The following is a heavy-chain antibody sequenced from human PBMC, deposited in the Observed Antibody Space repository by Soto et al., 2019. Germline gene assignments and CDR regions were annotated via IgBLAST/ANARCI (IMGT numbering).Heavy chain of an antibody. CDR3: ARDHPHSYGVYYFDY. D-gene: IGHD5-18*01. J-gene: IGHJ4*02. CDR2: IYSSGST. Sequence: SETLSLTCTVSGGSISNYYWNWILQSPGRGLEWIGYIYSSGSTHYNPSLQNRVTISIDTSKNQVSLKVNSVTAADTAVYYCARDHPHSYGVYYFDYWGQGTPVTVSS. V-gene: IGHV4-59*01. CDR1: GGSISNYY.